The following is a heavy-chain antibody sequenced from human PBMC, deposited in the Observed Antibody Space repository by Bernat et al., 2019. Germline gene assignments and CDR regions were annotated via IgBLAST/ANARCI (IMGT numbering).Heavy chain of an antibody. V-gene: IGHV3-30*18. CDR3: EKDQYYYDSSGYYDYYGMDV. J-gene: IGHJ6*02. CDR2: ISYDGSNK. Sequence: QVQLVESGGGVVQPGRSLRLSCAASGFTFSSYGMHWVRQAPGKGLEWVAVISYDGSNKYYADSVKGRFTISRDNSKNTLYLQMNSLRAEDTAVYYCEKDQYYYDSSGYYDYYGMDVWGQGTTVTVSS. CDR1: GFTFSSYG. D-gene: IGHD3-22*01.